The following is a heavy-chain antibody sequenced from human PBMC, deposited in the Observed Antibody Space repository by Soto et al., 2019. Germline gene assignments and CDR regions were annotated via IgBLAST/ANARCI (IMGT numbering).Heavy chain of an antibody. V-gene: IGHV4-59*01. J-gene: IGHJ4*02. D-gene: IGHD3-22*01. CDR2: VYYSGTT. CDR3: ATYDSRGKFDF. Sequence: PSETLSLTCTVSGGSFSSFYWSWIRQPPGKGLEWIGYVYYSGTTNYNPSLKSRVSISVDTSKNQFSLKLTSVTAADTAVYYCATYDSRGKFDFWGQGTLVTV. CDR1: GGSFSSFY.